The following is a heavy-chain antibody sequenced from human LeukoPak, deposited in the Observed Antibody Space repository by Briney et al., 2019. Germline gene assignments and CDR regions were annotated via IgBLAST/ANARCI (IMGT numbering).Heavy chain of an antibody. V-gene: IGHV1-3*01. J-gene: IGHJ4*02. CDR2: INAGNGNT. CDR1: GYTFTSYA. D-gene: IGHD6-19*01. CDR3: ARDRRGWYIFDY. Sequence: ASVKVSCKASGYTFTSYAMHWVRQAPGQRLGWMGWINAGNGNTKYSQKFQGRVTITRDTSASTAYMELSGLRSEDTAVYYCARDRRGWYIFDYWGQGTLVTVSS.